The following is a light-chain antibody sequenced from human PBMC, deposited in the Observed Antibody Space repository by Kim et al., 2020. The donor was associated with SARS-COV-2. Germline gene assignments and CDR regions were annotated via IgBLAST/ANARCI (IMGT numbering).Light chain of an antibody. Sequence: ALGQTVRITCQGDSLRSYYASWYQQKPGQAPVLVIYGKNNRPSGIPDRCSGSSSGNTASLTITGAQAEDEADYYCNSRDSSGNHLVFGGGTKVTVL. CDR2: GKN. CDR3: NSRDSSGNHLV. V-gene: IGLV3-19*01. J-gene: IGLJ2*01. CDR1: SLRSYY.